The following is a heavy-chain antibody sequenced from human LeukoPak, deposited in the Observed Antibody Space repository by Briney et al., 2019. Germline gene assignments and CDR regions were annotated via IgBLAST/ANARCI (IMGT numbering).Heavy chain of an antibody. CDR3: ARRGTGASTEDFDY. J-gene: IGHJ4*02. CDR1: GYTFTVYY. D-gene: IGHD2-8*02. CDR2: INPNSGGT. Sequence: ASVTVSFKASGYTFTVYYMHWVRQAPGQGLEWMGWINPNSGGTNYAQKFQGRVTMTRDTSISTAYMELSRLRSDDTAVFYCARRGTGASTEDFDYWGQGTLVTVSS. V-gene: IGHV1-2*02.